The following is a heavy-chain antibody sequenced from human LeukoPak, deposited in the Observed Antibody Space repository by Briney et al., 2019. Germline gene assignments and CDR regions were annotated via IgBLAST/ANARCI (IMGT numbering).Heavy chain of an antibody. D-gene: IGHD2-21*02. V-gene: IGHV4-39*07. Sequence: PSETLSLTCTVSGGSISSSSYYWGWIRQPPGKGLEWIGSIYYSGSTYYNPSLKSRVTISVDTSKNQFSLKLSSVTAADTAVYYCARGSYSLYCGGDCPPMDYWGQGTLVTVSS. CDR2: IYYSGST. CDR3: ARGSYSLYCGGDCPPMDY. J-gene: IGHJ4*02. CDR1: GGSISSSSYY.